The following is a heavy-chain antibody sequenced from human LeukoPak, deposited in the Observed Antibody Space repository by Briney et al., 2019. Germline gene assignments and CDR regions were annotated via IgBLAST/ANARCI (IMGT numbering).Heavy chain of an antibody. Sequence: SETLSLTCAVYGGSFSGYYWSWIRQPPGKGLEWIGEINHSGSTNYNPSLKSRVTISVDTSKNQFSLKLSSVAAADTAVYYCARGLVTAVVTPFSRYYYYMDVWGKGTTVTVSS. CDR3: ARGLVTAVVTPFSRYYYYMDV. V-gene: IGHV4-34*01. CDR1: GGSFSGYY. J-gene: IGHJ6*03. CDR2: INHSGST. D-gene: IGHD4-23*01.